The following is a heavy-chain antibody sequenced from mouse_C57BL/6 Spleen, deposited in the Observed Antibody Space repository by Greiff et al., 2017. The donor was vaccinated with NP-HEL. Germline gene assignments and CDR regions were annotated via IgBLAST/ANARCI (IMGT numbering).Heavy chain of an antibody. J-gene: IGHJ1*03. CDR3: ARAGAITTVEDWYFDV. CDR1: GYSFTDYN. D-gene: IGHD1-1*01. CDR2: INPNYGTT. V-gene: IGHV1-39*01. Sequence: VHVKQSGPELVKPGASVKISCKASGYSFTDYNMNWVKQSNGKSLEWIGVINPNYGTTSYNQKFKGKATLTVDQSSSTAYMQLNSLTSEDSAVYYCARAGAITTVEDWYFDVWGTGTTVTVSS.